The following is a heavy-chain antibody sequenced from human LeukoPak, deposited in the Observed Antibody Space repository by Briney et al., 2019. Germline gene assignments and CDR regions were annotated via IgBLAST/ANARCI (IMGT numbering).Heavy chain of an antibody. J-gene: IGHJ4*02. CDR2: ISWNSGSI. D-gene: IGHD6-19*01. CDR1: GFTFDDYA. CDR3: AKAVTRYSSGWYGVFDY. Sequence: GRSLRLSCAASGFTFDDYAMHWVRQAPGKGLEWVSGISWNSGSIGYADSVKGRFTISRDNAKNSLYLQMNSLRAEDTALYYCAKAVTRYSSGWYGVFDYWGQGTLVPVSS. V-gene: IGHV3-9*01.